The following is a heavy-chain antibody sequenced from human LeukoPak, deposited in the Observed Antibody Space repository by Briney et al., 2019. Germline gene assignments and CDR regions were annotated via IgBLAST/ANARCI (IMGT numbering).Heavy chain of an antibody. V-gene: IGHV3-7*03. CDR1: GFTFSSYW. J-gene: IGHJ4*02. CDR2: IKQDGSEK. D-gene: IGHD6-19*01. CDR3: ARDLVSSGWYGSVYYFDY. Sequence: QAGGSLRLSCAASGFTFSSYWMSWVRQAPGKGLEWVANIKQDGSEKYYVDSVKGRFTISRDNAKNSLYLQMNSLRAEDTAVYYCARDLVSSGWYGSVYYFDYWGQGTLVTVSS.